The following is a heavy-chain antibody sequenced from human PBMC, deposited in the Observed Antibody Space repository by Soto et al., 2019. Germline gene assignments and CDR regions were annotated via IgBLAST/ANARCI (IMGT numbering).Heavy chain of an antibody. Sequence: GGSLRLSCAASGFTFSSYAMSWVRQAPGKGLEWVSAISGSGGSTYYADSVKGRFTISRDNSKNTLYLQMNSLRAADTSFYYCPQALIVSYVGPVCDFDIWGQGTMVTVSS. CDR2: ISGSGGST. V-gene: IGHV3-23*01. D-gene: IGHD1-26*01. CDR3: PQALIVSYVGPVCDFDI. J-gene: IGHJ3*02. CDR1: GFTFSSYA.